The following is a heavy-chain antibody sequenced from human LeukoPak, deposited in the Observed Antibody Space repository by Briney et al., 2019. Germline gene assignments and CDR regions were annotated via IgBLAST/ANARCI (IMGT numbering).Heavy chain of an antibody. J-gene: IGHJ4*02. CDR2: ISGSGGST. D-gene: IGHD2-2*01. CDR1: GFTFRSYA. V-gene: IGHV3-23*01. CDR3: AKIAFIVVVPAAPSEIDY. Sequence: GGSLRLSCAASGFTFRSYAMSWVRQAPGKGLEWVSAISGSGGSTYYADSVKGRFTISRDNSKNTLYLQMNSLRAEDTAVYYCAKIAFIVVVPAAPSEIDYWGQGTLVTVSS.